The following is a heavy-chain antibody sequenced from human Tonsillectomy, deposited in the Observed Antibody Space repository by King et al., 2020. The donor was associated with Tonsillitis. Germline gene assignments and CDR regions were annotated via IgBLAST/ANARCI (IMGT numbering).Heavy chain of an antibody. CDR2: IYYSGFT. CDR3: ARLTLGYSDY. D-gene: IGHD2-15*01. Sequence: QLQESGPGLVKPSETLSLTCTVSGGSISSGTYYWGWIRQPPGKGLEAIGSIYYSGFTYYNPYLKSRVTISVDTSKNQFSLKLGSVTAADTAVYYCARLTLGYSDYWGQGTLVTVSS. CDR1: GGSISSGTYY. V-gene: IGHV4-39*01. J-gene: IGHJ4*02.